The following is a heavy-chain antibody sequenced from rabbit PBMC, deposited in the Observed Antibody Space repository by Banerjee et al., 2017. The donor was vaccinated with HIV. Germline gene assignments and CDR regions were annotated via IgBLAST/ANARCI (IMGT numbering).Heavy chain of an antibody. J-gene: IGHJ4*01. D-gene: IGHD6-1*01. CDR2: IYAGNGST. CDR3: ARVYTYGWSYFKL. Sequence: QLKETGGGLVQPGGSLTLSCKASGFDINNYHMSWVRQAPGKGLEWIGGIYAGNGSTDYASWVNGRFTISSDNAQNTVDLQMNSLTAADTATYFCARVYTYGWSYFKLWGPGTLVTVS. CDR1: GFDINNYH. V-gene: IGHV1S7*01.